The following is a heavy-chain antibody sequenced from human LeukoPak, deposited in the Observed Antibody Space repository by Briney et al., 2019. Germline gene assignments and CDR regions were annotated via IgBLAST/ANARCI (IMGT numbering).Heavy chain of an antibody. CDR1: GGTFSSCA. V-gene: IGHV1-69*04. J-gene: IGHJ6*02. D-gene: IGHD2-15*01. CDR3: ARSGYCSGGSCPPRDGVDV. Sequence: GASVKVSCKASGGTFSSCAISWARQAPGQGLEWMGRIIPILGIANHAQKFQGRVTITADKSTSTAYMELSSLRSEDTAVYYCARSGYCSGGSCPPRDGVDVWGQGTTVTVSS. CDR2: IIPILGIA.